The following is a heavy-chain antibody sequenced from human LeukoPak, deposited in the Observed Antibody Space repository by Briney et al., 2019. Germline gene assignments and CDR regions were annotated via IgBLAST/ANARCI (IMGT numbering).Heavy chain of an antibody. J-gene: IGHJ6*02. CDR2: IYYSGST. D-gene: IGHD2-2*02. CDR1: GGSISSYY. CDR3: ARHIGYCSSTSCYTLGYYYGMDV. Sequence: SETLSLTCTVSGGSISSYYWSWIRQPPGKGLEWIGYIYYSGSTNYNPSLKSRVTISVDTSKNQFSLKLSSVPAADTAVYYCARHIGYCSSTSCYTLGYYYGMDVWGQGTTVTVSS. V-gene: IGHV4-59*08.